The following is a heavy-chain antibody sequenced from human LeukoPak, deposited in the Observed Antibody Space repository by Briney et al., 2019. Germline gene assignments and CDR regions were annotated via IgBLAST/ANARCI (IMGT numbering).Heavy chain of an antibody. J-gene: IGHJ4*02. Sequence: GASVKVSCKAPGGTFSSYAISWVRQAPGQGLEWTGGIIPIFGTANYAQKFQGRVTITADESTSTAYMELSSLRSEDTAVYYCARSTHYDSSGYYIDYWGQGTLVTVSS. V-gene: IGHV1-69*13. CDR1: GGTFSSYA. CDR2: IIPIFGTA. CDR3: ARSTHYDSSGYYIDY. D-gene: IGHD3-22*01.